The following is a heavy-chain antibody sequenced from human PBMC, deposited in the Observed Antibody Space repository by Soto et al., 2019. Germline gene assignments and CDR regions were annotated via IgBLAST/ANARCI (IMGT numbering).Heavy chain of an antibody. J-gene: IGHJ6*02. CDR2: STGSGDRT. CDR1: GFTLGNSA. D-gene: IGHD3-16*01. Sequence: GGSLRLSCASSGFTLGNSAVNWVRQAPGKGLEWVSYSTGSGDRTYYADSVKGRFTISRDNSKNTVYLQMHSLRAEDASVFYCAKSDTYCIITDSVVINYEYYDIDVWGQGTKVTVSS. CDR3: AKSDTYCIITDSVVINYEYYDIDV. V-gene: IGHV3-23*01.